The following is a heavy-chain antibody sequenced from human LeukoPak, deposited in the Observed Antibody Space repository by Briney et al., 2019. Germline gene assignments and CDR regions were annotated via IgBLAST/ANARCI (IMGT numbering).Heavy chain of an antibody. D-gene: IGHD3-22*01. V-gene: IGHV3-11*04. CDR2: ISSSSSTI. CDR1: GFSFSDYY. Sequence: GGSLRLSSAASGFSFSDYYMSWIRQAPGKGLEWVSYISSSSSTIYYADSVKGRFTISRDNAKNSLYLQMDSLRAEDTAVYYCARDIYYDSSGYYGSVYWGQGTLVTVSS. CDR3: ARDIYYDSSGYYGSVY. J-gene: IGHJ4*02.